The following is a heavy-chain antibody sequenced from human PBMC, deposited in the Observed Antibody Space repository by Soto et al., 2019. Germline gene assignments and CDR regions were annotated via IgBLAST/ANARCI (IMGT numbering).Heavy chain of an antibody. CDR3: AHSVIAAADIDDAFDI. V-gene: IGHV2-5*02. CDR1: GFALSTSGVG. J-gene: IGHJ3*02. CDR2: IYWDDDK. Sequence: QITLKESGPTLVKPTQTLTLTCTFSGFALSTSGVGVGWIRQPPGKALEWLALIYWDDDKRYSPSLKSRLTITKDTSKNQVVLTMTNMDPVDTATYYCAHSVIAAADIDDAFDIWGQGTMVTVSS. D-gene: IGHD6-13*01.